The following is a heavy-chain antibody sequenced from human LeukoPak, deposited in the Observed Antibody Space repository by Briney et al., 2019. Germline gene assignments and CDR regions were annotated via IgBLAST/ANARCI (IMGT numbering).Heavy chain of an antibody. CDR3: ARHDSRGGSYDY. J-gene: IGHJ4*02. CDR1: GGSITNYH. CDR2: TRCGESA. Sequence: SETLSLTCSVSGGSITNYHWSWIRQPPGKRLEWIGYTRCGESAMYNPSLESRVTMSVDTPMNHFSLRLNSLTAADTAVYYCARHDSRGGSYDYWGQGTLVTVSS. D-gene: IGHD1-26*01. V-gene: IGHV4-59*08.